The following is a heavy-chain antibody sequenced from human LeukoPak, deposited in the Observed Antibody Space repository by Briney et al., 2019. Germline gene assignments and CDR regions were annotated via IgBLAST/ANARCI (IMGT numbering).Heavy chain of an antibody. CDR1: GGTFSSYT. D-gene: IGHD2-2*01. Sequence: SVKVSCKASGGTFSSYTISWVRQAPGQGLEWMGRIIPILGIANYAQKLQGRVTITADKSTSTAYMELSSLRSEDTAVYYCAIVVVPANMDVWGKGTTVTVYS. V-gene: IGHV1-69*02. CDR3: AIVVVPANMDV. CDR2: IIPILGIA. J-gene: IGHJ6*03.